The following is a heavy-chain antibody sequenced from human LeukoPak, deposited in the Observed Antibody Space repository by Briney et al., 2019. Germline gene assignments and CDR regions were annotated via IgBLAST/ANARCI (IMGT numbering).Heavy chain of an antibody. CDR3: ARGYLEIDY. Sequence: SETLSLTCTVSGGSISGYYWSWFRQPPGKGLEWIGYIYTSGSTNYNPSLKSRVTISVDTSKNQFSLKLSSVTAADTAVYYCARGYLEIDYWGQGTLVTVSS. V-gene: IGHV4-4*09. J-gene: IGHJ4*02. CDR1: GGSISGYY. D-gene: IGHD1-1*01. CDR2: IYTSGST.